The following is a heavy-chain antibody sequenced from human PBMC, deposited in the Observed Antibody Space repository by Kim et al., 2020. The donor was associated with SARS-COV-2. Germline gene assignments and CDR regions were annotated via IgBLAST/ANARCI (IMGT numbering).Heavy chain of an antibody. CDR3: ATCGDSSGYRPATFDY. V-gene: IGHV3-23*01. J-gene: IGHJ4*02. Sequence: GGSLRLSCAASGFTFSSYAMSWVRQAPGKGLEWVSAISASGGSTYYADSVKGRFTISRDNSKNTLYLQMNSLRAEDTAVYYCATCGDSSGYRPATFDYWGQGTLVTVSS. D-gene: IGHD3-22*01. CDR2: ISASGGST. CDR1: GFTFSSYA.